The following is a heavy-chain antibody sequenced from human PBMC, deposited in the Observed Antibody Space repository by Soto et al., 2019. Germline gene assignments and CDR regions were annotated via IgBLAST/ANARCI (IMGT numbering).Heavy chain of an antibody. J-gene: IGHJ5*02. CDR2: IYHSGYT. CDR1: GGSISSGGYS. CDR3: ARDDLYGGWFDP. V-gene: IGHV4-30-2*01. Sequence: SETLSLTCAVSGGSISSGGYSWNWIRQPPGKGLEWIGYIYHSGYTYYNPSLKSRVTISVDKSKSQFSLHLNSVTAADTAVYYCARDDLYGGWFDPWGQGTLVTSPQ. D-gene: IGHD4-17*01.